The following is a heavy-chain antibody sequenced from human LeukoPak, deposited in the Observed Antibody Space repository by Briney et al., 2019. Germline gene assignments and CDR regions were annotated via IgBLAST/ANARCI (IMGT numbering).Heavy chain of an antibody. CDR2: VRAYNGET. CDR1: GYTFTHPG. CDR3: ARDPTNTSGRDAYFDY. V-gene: IGHV1-18*01. D-gene: IGHD6-19*01. Sequence: ASVSVSCKPSGYTFTHPGITWVRQAGGQGLEWVGWVRAYNGETQPAQNSQVRVTLTTDTSTSTAYTEVRSLRPHDTAVYYCARDPTNTSGRDAYFDYWGQGTLVTVSS. J-gene: IGHJ4*02.